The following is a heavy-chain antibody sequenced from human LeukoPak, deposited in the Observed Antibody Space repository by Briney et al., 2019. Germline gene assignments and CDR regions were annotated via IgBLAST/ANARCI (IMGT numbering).Heavy chain of an antibody. Sequence: PGGALRVSCAASGYTLSSSAMNLVRQAPGKGLEWVSFINNVSSNIYYARPLKGRLTISRDNTQIPQALPMNRLRAKDTAVYYCSRDPTYYLRYGYFDYWGQGALVTVSS. CDR1: GYTLSSSA. D-gene: IGHD1-26*01. CDR2: INNVSSNI. CDR3: SRDPTYYLRYGYFDY. V-gene: IGHV3-21*01. J-gene: IGHJ4*02.